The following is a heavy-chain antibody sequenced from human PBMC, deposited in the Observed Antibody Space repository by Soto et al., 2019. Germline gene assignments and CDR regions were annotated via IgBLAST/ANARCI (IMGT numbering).Heavy chain of an antibody. Sequence: KTSETLSLTCIVSGGSISSSSYYWGWIRQPPGKGLEWIGSIYYSGSTYYNPSLKSRVTISVDTSKNQFSLKLSSVTAADTAVYYCARGYYYGSGSYYLDYYYYGMDVWGQGTTVTVSS. D-gene: IGHD3-10*01. CDR3: ARGYYYGSGSYYLDYYYYGMDV. CDR1: GGSISSSSYY. J-gene: IGHJ6*02. CDR2: IYYSGST. V-gene: IGHV4-39*07.